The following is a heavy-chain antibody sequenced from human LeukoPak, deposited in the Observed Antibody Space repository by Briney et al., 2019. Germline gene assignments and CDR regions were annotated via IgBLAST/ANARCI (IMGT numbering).Heavy chain of an antibody. Sequence: GGSLRLSCAASGFTFSSYWMNWYGQAPGKGLEGVGNINQDASEINYVDSVRGRFTISRDNAKHSLHLQMNSLRAEDTGVYYCATDRDNSDWQKRFDSWGQGTLVTVSS. D-gene: IGHD2-21*02. CDR2: INQDASEI. J-gene: IGHJ4*02. CDR1: GFTFSSYW. CDR3: ATDRDNSDWQKRFDS. V-gene: IGHV3-7*01.